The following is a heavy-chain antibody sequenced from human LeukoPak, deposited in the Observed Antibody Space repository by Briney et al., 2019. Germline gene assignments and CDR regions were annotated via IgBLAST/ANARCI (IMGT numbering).Heavy chain of an antibody. V-gene: IGHV3-30*02. CDR2: IWFDGSNK. CDR3: AKGHCSGGSCYPGSNWFDP. J-gene: IGHJ5*02. D-gene: IGHD2-15*01. Sequence: GGSLRLSCAASGFTFSAYGMHWVRRAPGKGLEWVAFIWFDGSNKYYADSVKGRFTISRDNSKNTLYLQMNSLRAEDTAVYYCAKGHCSGGSCYPGSNWFDPWGQGTLVTVSS. CDR1: GFTFSAYG.